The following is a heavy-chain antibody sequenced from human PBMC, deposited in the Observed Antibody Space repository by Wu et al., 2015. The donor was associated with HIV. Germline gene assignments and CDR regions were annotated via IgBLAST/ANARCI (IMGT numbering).Heavy chain of an antibody. Sequence: QVHLLQSGAEVKKSGSSVRVSCKASGATFNIYALSWVRQAPGQGLEWMGRLIPMYGAADYAQKFQGRVTITADVSTNTAYMVVSRLRSDDTAVYYCARDRGKVAGNAFDIWGQGTMVTVSS. D-gene: IGHD2-15*01. V-gene: IGHV1-69*13. J-gene: IGHJ3*02. CDR1: GATFNIYA. CDR2: LIPMYGAA. CDR3: ARDRGKVAGNAFDI.